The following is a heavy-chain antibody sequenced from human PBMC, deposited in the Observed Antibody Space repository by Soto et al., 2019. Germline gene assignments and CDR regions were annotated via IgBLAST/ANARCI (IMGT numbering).Heavy chain of an antibody. D-gene: IGHD3-3*01. CDR3: ARDLGVGDCWSGYYNAFDI. CDR1: GYTFTGYY. CDR2: INPNSGGT. J-gene: IGHJ3*02. Sequence: QVQLVQSGAEVKKPGASVKVSCKASGYTFTGYYMHCVRQAPGQGLAWMGWINPNSGGTNYAQKFQGLVTMTRDTSISTAYIERSRLRSDDTAVYYCARDLGVGDCWSGYYNAFDIWCQGTMVTVSS. V-gene: IGHV1-2*02.